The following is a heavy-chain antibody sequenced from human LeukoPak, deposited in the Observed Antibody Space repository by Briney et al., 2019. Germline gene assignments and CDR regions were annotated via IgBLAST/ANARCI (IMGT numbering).Heavy chain of an antibody. Sequence: GSSVKVSCKASGGTFSSYAISWVRQAPGQGLEWMGGIIPIFGTANYAQKFQGRVTITTDESTSTAYMELSSLRSEDTAVYYCAREHGSIRPFDYWGQGTLVTVSS. CDR1: GGTFSSYA. CDR2: IIPIFGTA. CDR3: AREHGSIRPFDY. V-gene: IGHV1-69*05. D-gene: IGHD6-6*01. J-gene: IGHJ4*02.